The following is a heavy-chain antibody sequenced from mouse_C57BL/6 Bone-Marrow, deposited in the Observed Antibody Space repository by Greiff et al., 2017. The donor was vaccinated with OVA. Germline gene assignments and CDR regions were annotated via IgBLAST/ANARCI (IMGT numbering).Heavy chain of an antibody. J-gene: IGHJ1*03. V-gene: IGHV1-63*01. CDR1: GYTFTNYW. CDR3: ARYWDGPHWYFDV. D-gene: IGHD4-1*01. Sequence: VKLMESGAELVRPGTSVKMSCKASGYTFTNYWIGWAKQRPGHGLEWIGDIYPGGGYTNYNEKFKGKATLTADKSSSTAYMQFSSLTSEDSAIYYCARYWDGPHWYFDVWGTGTTVTVSS. CDR2: IYPGGGYT.